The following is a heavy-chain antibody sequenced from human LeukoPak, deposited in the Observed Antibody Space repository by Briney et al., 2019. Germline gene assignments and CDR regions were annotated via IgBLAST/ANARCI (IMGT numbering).Heavy chain of an antibody. Sequence: ASVKVSCKASGYTFTSYDINWVRQATGQGLEWMGWMNPNSGNTGYAQKFQGRVTMTRDMSTSTVYMELSSLRSEDTAVYYCARGGWLQSDAFDIWGQGTMVTVSS. CDR1: GYTFTSYD. CDR2: MNPNSGNT. J-gene: IGHJ3*02. D-gene: IGHD5-24*01. V-gene: IGHV1-8*01. CDR3: ARGGWLQSDAFDI.